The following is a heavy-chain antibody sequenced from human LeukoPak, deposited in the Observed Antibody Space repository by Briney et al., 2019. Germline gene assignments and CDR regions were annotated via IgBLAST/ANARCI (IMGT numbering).Heavy chain of an antibody. CDR2: IYYSGST. CDR1: GGSISSYY. V-gene: IGHV4-59*08. CDR3: ASSYGGSYSVPFDI. J-gene: IGHJ3*02. D-gene: IGHD1-26*01. Sequence: PSETLSLTCTVSGGSISSYYWSWIRQPPGKGLEWIGYIYYSGSTNYNPSLKSRVTISVDTSKNQFSLKLSSVTAADTAVYYCASSYGGSYSVPFDIWGQGTMVTVSS.